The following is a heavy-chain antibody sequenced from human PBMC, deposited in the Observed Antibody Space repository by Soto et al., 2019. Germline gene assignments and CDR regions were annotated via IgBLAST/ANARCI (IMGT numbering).Heavy chain of an antibody. CDR1: GFIFKMYW. J-gene: IGHJ4*02. CDR2: IYNDGTYS. CDR3: TRGPRPISTGTGAY. Sequence: GGSLRLSCAASGFIFKMYWMHWVRQSPGKGLVWISRIYNDGTYSDYADSVRGRFTISRDNVDDTLYLQMNNLRAEDSGLYYCTRGPRPISTGTGAYWGQGTQVTVS. D-gene: IGHD3-10*01. V-gene: IGHV3-74*01.